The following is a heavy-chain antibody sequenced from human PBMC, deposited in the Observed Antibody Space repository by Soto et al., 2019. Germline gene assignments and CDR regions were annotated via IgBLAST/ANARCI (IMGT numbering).Heavy chain of an antibody. D-gene: IGHD3-10*01. CDR1: GFTFSDYY. CDR2: TSVDGVDR. V-gene: IGHV3-11*01. J-gene: IGHJ6*02. Sequence: QVQLVESGGGLVKPGGSLTLSCVASGFTFSDYYMAWIRQTPGKGLEWVSYTSVDGVDRFYADSVKGRFTISRDNARKPLSLQMNSLRDEDTAVYYCARPNGESMRYYHGMDVWGQGTTVIVSS. CDR3: ARPNGESMRYYHGMDV.